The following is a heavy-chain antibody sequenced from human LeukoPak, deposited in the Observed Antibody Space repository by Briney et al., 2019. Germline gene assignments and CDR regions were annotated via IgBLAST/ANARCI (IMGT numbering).Heavy chain of an antibody. D-gene: IGHD2-2*01. Sequence: ASVKVSFKASGYTFTSYGISWVRQAPGQGLEWMGWISAYNCNTNYAQKLQGRVTMTTDTSTSTAYMEMRSLRSEDTAVYYCARGIVVVPAATDYWGQGTLVTVSS. CDR2: ISAYNCNT. V-gene: IGHV1-18*04. J-gene: IGHJ4*02. CDR3: ARGIVVVPAATDY. CDR1: GYTFTSYG.